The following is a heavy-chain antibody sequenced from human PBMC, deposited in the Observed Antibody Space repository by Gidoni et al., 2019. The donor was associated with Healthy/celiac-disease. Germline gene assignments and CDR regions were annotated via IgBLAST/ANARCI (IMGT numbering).Heavy chain of an antibody. V-gene: IGHV4-61*02. CDR1: GGSISSGSYY. D-gene: IGHD5-12*01. Sequence: QVQLQESGPGLVKPSQTLSLTCTVSGGSISSGSYYWSWIRPPAGKGLEWIGRIYTSGSTNYNPSLKSRVTISVDTSKNQFSLKLSSVTAADTAVYYCARRDGYNDYFDYWGQGTLVTVSS. CDR3: ARRDGYNDYFDY. J-gene: IGHJ4*02. CDR2: IYTSGST.